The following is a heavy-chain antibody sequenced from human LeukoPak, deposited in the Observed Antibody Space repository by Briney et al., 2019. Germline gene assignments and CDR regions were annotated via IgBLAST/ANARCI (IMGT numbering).Heavy chain of an antibody. J-gene: IGHJ4*02. CDR3: ARHRTKTTGVY. CDR1: GYSISSGYY. D-gene: IGHD1-14*01. CDR2: IYHSGST. V-gene: IGHV4-38-2*01. Sequence: PSETLSLTCAVSGYSISSGYYWGWIRQPPGKGLEWIGSIYHSGSTYYNPSLKSRVTISVDTSKNQFSLKLSSVTAADTAVYYCARHRTKTTGVYWGQGTLVTVSS.